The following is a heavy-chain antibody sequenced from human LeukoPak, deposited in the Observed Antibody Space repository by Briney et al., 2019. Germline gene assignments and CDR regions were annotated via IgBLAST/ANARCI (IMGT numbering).Heavy chain of an antibody. CDR2: IYHSGST. CDR1: GYSISSGYS. CDR3: ARDSIMITFGGVAFDP. Sequence: SETLSLTCAVSGYSISSGYSWGWIRQPPGKGLEWIGSIYHSGSTYYNPSLKSRVTISVDTSKNQFSLKLSSVTAADTAVYYCARDSIMITFGGVAFDPWGQGTLVTVSS. V-gene: IGHV4-38-2*02. J-gene: IGHJ5*02. D-gene: IGHD3-16*01.